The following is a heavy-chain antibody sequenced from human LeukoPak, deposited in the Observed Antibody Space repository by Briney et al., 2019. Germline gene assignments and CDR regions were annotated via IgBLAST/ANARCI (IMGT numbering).Heavy chain of an antibody. CDR2: IYHNGST. CDR3: AAYCSSTSCPKNYYYYGMDV. V-gene: IGHV4-4*02. D-gene: IGHD2-2*01. J-gene: IGHJ6*04. Sequence: PSGTLSLTCAVSGGSISSSNWWSWVRQPPGKGLEWIEEIYHNGSTNYNPSPKSRVTISVDKSKNQFSLKLSSVTAADTAVYYCAAYCSSTSCPKNYYYYGMDVWGKGTTGTVSS. CDR1: GGSISSSNW.